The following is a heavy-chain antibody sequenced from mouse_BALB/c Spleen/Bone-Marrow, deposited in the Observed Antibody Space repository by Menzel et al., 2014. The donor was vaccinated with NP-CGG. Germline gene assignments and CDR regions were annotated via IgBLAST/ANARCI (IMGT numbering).Heavy chain of an antibody. CDR2: INPYNGDT. CDR3: GKGYGYYDYAMDY. V-gene: IGHV1-37*01. D-gene: IGHD2-3*01. CDR1: GYSFTGYF. J-gene: IGHJ4*01. Sequence: EVKLVESGPELVKPGASVKISCKASGYSFTGYFMNWVKQSHGKSLEWIGRINPYNGDTFYNQKFKGKATLTVDKSSSTAHMELLSLTSEDSAVYYCGKGYGYYDYAMDYWGQGTSVTVSS.